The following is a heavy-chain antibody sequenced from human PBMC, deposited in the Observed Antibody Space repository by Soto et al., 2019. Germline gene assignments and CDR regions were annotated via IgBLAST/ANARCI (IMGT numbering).Heavy chain of an antibody. CDR3: AKDMITFGATGY. J-gene: IGHJ4*02. Sequence: GGSLRLSCAASGFTFDDYAMHWVRQAPGKGLEWVSGISWNSGSIGYADSVKGRFTISRDNAKNSLYLQMNSLRAEDTALYYCAKDMITFGATGYWGQGTLVTVSS. V-gene: IGHV3-9*01. CDR1: GFTFDDYA. D-gene: IGHD3-16*01. CDR2: ISWNSGSI.